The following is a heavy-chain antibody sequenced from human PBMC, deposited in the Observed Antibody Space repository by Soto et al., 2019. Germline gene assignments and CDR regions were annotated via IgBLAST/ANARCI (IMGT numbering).Heavy chain of an antibody. CDR1: SGSISSSNW. J-gene: IGHJ6*03. Sequence: SETLSLTCAVSSGSISSSNWWSWVRQPPGKGLEWIGEIYHSGSTNYNLSLKSRVTISVDKSKNQFSLKLSSVTAADTAVYYCAGSSGWYEVYYYYMDVWGKGTTVTVSS. D-gene: IGHD6-19*01. CDR2: IYHSGST. CDR3: AGSSGWYEVYYYYMDV. V-gene: IGHV4-4*02.